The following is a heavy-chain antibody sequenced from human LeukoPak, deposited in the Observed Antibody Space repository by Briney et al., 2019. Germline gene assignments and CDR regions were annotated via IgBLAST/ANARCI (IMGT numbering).Heavy chain of an antibody. Sequence: GGSLRLSCAASGFTFSSYGMNWVRQAPGKGLEWVSYISSSGSSIYYADSVKGRFTISRDNAKNSLYLQMNSLRAEDTAVYYCAREQRMGVTWWFDSWGQGTLVTVSS. CDR1: GFTFSSYG. J-gene: IGHJ5*01. CDR3: AREQRMGVTWWFDS. CDR2: ISSSGSSI. D-gene: IGHD1-26*01. V-gene: IGHV3-48*04.